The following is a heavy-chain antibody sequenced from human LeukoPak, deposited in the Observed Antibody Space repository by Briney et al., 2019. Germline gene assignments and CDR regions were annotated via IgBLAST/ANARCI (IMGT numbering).Heavy chain of an antibody. V-gene: IGHV3-23*01. Sequence: SLRLXXAASXFTFSSYAMSWVRQAPGKGLEWVSAISGSGGSTYYADSVKGRFTISRDNSKNTLYLQMNSLRAEDTAVYYCARQAATMGRFYFDYWGQGTLVTVSS. CDR3: ARQAATMGRFYFDY. CDR1: XFTFSSYA. J-gene: IGHJ4*02. D-gene: IGHD5-24*01. CDR2: ISGSGGST.